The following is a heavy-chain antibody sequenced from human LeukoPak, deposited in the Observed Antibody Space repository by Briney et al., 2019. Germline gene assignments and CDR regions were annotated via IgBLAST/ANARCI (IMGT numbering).Heavy chain of an antibody. CDR3: ARDGDKLGEHY. CDR2: ISWNSGSI. Sequence: GGSLRLSCAASGFTFDDYAMHWVRQAPGKGLEWVSGISWNSGSIGYADSVKGRFTISRDNAKNSLYLQTNSLRAEDTAVYYCARDGDKLGEHYWGQGTLVTVSS. J-gene: IGHJ4*02. CDR1: GFTFDDYA. D-gene: IGHD3-16*01. V-gene: IGHV3-9*01.